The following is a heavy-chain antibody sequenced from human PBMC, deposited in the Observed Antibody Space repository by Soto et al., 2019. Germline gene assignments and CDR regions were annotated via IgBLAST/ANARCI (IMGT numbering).Heavy chain of an antibody. D-gene: IGHD3-3*01. V-gene: IGHV1-2*04. Sequence: GASVKVSCKASGYTFTGYYMHWVRQAPGQGLEWMGWINPNSGGTNYAQKFQGWVTMTRDTSISTAYMELSRLRSDDTAVYYCARGLPKTYYDFWSGSDHYYYGMDVWGQGTTVTVSS. CDR1: GYTFTGYY. J-gene: IGHJ6*02. CDR2: INPNSGGT. CDR3: ARGLPKTYYDFWSGSDHYYYGMDV.